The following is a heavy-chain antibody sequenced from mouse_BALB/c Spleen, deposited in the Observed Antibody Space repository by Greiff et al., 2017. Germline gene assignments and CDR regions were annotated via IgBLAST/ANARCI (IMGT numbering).Heavy chain of an antibody. CDR1: GFTFSSYG. CDR3: ARKGALYAMDY. V-gene: IGHV5-6-3*01. Sequence: EVQLVESGGGLVQPGGSLKLSCAASGFTFSSYGMSWVRQTPDKRLELVANINSNGGSTYYPDSVKGRFTISRDNAKNTLYLQMSSLKSEDTAMYYCARKGALYAMDYWGQGTSVTVSS. CDR2: INSNGGST. J-gene: IGHJ4*01.